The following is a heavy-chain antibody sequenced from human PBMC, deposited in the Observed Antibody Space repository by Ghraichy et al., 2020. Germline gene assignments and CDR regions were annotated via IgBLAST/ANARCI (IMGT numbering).Heavy chain of an antibody. D-gene: IGHD6-19*01. J-gene: IGHJ4*02. Sequence: GGSLRLSCAASGFTFSSYAMHWVRQAPGKGLEWVAVISYDGSNKYYADSVKGRFTISRDNSKNTLYLQMNSLRAEDTAVYYCARESSMLYSSGCSGYWGQGTLVTVSS. CDR1: GFTFSSYA. V-gene: IGHV3-30*04. CDR2: ISYDGSNK. CDR3: ARESSMLYSSGCSGY.